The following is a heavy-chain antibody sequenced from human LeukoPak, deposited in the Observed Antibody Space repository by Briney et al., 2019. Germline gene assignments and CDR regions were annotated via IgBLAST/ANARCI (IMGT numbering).Heavy chain of an antibody. J-gene: IGHJ4*02. CDR1: GGSFSGYY. D-gene: IGHD3-3*01. V-gene: IGHV4-34*01. CDR3: ARGLYDFWSGYQSGFDY. Sequence: SETLSLTCAVYGGSFSGYYWSWIRQLPGKGLEWIGEINHSGSTNYNPSFKSRVTISVDTSKNQFSLKLSSVTAADTAVYYCARGLYDFWSGYQSGFDYWGQGTLVTVSS. CDR2: INHSGST.